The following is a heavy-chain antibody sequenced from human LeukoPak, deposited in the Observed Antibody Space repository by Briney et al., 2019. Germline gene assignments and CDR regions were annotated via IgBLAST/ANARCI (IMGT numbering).Heavy chain of an antibody. Sequence: ASVKVSCKASGGTFSSYAISWVRQAPGQGLEWMGWISAYNGNTNYAQKVQGRVTMTTDTSTSTAYMELRSLRSDDTAVYYCARGYSSGSYPYFDYWGQGTLVTVSS. V-gene: IGHV1-18*01. D-gene: IGHD3-22*01. CDR2: ISAYNGNT. CDR1: GGTFSSYA. CDR3: ARGYSSGSYPYFDY. J-gene: IGHJ4*02.